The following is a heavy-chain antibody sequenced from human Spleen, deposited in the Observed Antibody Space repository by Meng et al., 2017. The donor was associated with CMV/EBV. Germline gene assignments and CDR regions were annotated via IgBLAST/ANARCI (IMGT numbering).Heavy chain of an antibody. CDR3: AREVVVVPAAPYYYYYGMDV. V-gene: IGHV3-19*01. Sequence: GESLKISCAASGFTFSNSDMNWVRQAPGKGLEWVSGVSWNGSRTHYADSVKGRFIISRDNSRNFLYQQMNSLRPEDMAVYYCAREVVVVPAAPYYYYYGMDVWGQGATVTVSS. J-gene: IGHJ6*02. CDR2: VSWNGSRT. CDR1: GFTFSNSD. D-gene: IGHD2-2*01.